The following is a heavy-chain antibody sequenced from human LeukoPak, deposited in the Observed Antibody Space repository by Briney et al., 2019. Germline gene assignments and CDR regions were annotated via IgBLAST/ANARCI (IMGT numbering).Heavy chain of an antibody. D-gene: IGHD1-26*01. Sequence: GGSLRLSCAASGFTFSSYWMSWVRQAPGKGLEWVANIKQDGSEKYYVDSVKGRFTISRDNAKNSLYLQMNSLRAEDTAVYYCARKNSGSYYYNWFDPWGQGTLVTVSS. CDR3: ARKNSGSYYYNWFDP. CDR1: GFTFSSYW. CDR2: IKQDGSEK. V-gene: IGHV3-7*01. J-gene: IGHJ5*02.